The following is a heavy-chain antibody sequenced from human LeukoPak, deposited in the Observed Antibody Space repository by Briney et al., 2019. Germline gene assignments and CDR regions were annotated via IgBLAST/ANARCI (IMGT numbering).Heavy chain of an antibody. Sequence: ASVKVSCNASGYTFTGHYIHLVRQAPGQGLEWMGWINPKRGGTNYAQKFTGRVTMTRDTSISTAYMELSRLRCDDAAVYYCARLIAAAGPYRDYWGQGTLVTVSS. CDR2: INPKRGGT. CDR3: ARLIAAAGPYRDY. D-gene: IGHD6-13*01. V-gene: IGHV1-2*02. J-gene: IGHJ4*02. CDR1: GYTFTGHY.